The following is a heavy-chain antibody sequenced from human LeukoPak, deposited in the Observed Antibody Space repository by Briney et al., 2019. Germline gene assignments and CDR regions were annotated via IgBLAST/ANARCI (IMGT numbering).Heavy chain of an antibody. CDR2: IKKDGSQK. V-gene: IGHV3-7*01. J-gene: IGHJ3*02. D-gene: IGHD2-2*01. CDR1: GFTFSNDW. CDR3: ARDTRYCSSTSCYGGAFDI. Sequence: PGGSLRLSCAASGFTFSNDWMTWVRQAPGKGLEWVANIKKDGSQKNYVDSVEGRFTISRDNAKNSVYLQMNSLRAEDTAVYYCARDTRYCSSTSCYGGAFDIWGQGTMVTVSS.